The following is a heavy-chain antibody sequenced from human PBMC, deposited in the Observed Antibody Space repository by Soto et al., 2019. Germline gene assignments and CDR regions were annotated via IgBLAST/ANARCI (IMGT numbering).Heavy chain of an antibody. V-gene: IGHV3-30*18. CDR2: ISYDGSEK. Sequence: SVGSLRLSCGASGFSFSKYGMHWVRQAPCEGLEGLSLISYDGSEKWYAESVKGRFTISRDNSKNTLYLQMNSLRGDDTAVYFCAKGYEVSPPVASAWYSNYFYGVDVWGRGTTVTVSS. J-gene: IGHJ6*02. CDR3: AKGYEVSPPVASAWYSNYFYGVDV. D-gene: IGHD6-19*01. CDR1: GFSFSKYG.